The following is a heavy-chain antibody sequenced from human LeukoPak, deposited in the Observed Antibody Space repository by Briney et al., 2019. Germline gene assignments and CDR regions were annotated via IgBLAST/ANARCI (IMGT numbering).Heavy chain of an antibody. D-gene: IGHD3-10*02. CDR2: ISYDGSNK. Sequence: PGRSLRLSCAASGFTFSSYAMHWVRQAPGKGLKWVAVISYDGSNKYYADSVKGRFTISRDNSKNTLYLQMNSLRAEDTAVYYCARGVRGVITKPLDYWGQGTLVTVSS. CDR3: ARGVRGVITKPLDY. CDR1: GFTFSSYA. J-gene: IGHJ4*02. V-gene: IGHV3-30*04.